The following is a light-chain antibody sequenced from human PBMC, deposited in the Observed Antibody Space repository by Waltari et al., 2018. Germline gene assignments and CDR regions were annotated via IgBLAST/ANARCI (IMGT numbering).Light chain of an antibody. Sequence: EIVLTQSPATLSCSPGERATLSCRTSQSFNSYLAWYQQKPGQAPRLPIYDASKRATGIPARFSGSGSGTDFTLTISSLEPEDFAVYYCQQRGTWPPAFGQGTRLDIK. V-gene: IGKV3-11*01. CDR1: QSFNSY. CDR3: QQRGTWPPA. CDR2: DAS. J-gene: IGKJ5*01.